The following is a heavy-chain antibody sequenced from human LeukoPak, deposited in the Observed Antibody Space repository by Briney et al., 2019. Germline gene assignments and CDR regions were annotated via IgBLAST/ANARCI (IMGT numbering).Heavy chain of an antibody. V-gene: IGHV4-59*08. Sequence: SETLSLTCTVSGGSISSYYWSWIRQPPGKGLEWIGYIYYGGSTNYNPSLKSRVTISVDTSKNQFSLKLSSVTAADTAVYYCARGATYCGGDCSPWFDPWGQGTLVTVSS. CDR1: GGSISSYY. CDR3: ARGATYCGGDCSPWFDP. J-gene: IGHJ5*02. D-gene: IGHD2-21*02. CDR2: IYYGGST.